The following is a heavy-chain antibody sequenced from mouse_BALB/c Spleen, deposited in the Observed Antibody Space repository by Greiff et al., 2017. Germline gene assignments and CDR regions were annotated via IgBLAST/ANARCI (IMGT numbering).Heavy chain of an antibody. CDR3: ARGYRYDFDY. Sequence: QVQLKQSGAELVRPGVSVKISCKGSGYTFTDYAMHWVKQSHAKSLEWIGVISTYYGDASYNQKFKGKATMTVDKSSSTAYMELARLTSEDSAIYYCARGYRYDFDYWGQGTTLTVSS. J-gene: IGHJ2*01. CDR2: ISTYYGDA. V-gene: IGHV1S137*01. D-gene: IGHD2-14*01. CDR1: GYTFTDYA.